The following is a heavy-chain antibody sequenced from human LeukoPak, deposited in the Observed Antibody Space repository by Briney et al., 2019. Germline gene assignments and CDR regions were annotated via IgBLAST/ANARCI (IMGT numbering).Heavy chain of an antibody. D-gene: IGHD4-11*01. V-gene: IGHV5-51*01. CDR2: IYPGDSDT. CDR3: ARFGGGGPTVTTEDYYYYYYMDV. Sequence: GESLKISCKGSGYSFTSYWIGWVRQMPGKGLEWMGIIYPGDSDTRYSPSFQGQVTISADKSISTAYLQWSSLKASDTAMYYCARFGGGGPTVTTEDYYYYYYMDVWGKGTTVTVSS. J-gene: IGHJ6*03. CDR1: GYSFTSYW.